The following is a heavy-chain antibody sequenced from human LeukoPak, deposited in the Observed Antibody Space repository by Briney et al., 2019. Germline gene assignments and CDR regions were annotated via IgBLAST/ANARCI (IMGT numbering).Heavy chain of an antibody. CDR1: GFTFSSYT. V-gene: IGHV3-23*01. Sequence: GGSRRLSWAASGFTFSSYTMTWVRQAPEKGLGWVSPISGGSRSIYYADSVKGRFTISRDNSKNTLYLQMNGLRVEDTAVYYCAKSPHCSTTSCLFDSWGQGTLVTVSS. CDR2: ISGGSRSI. J-gene: IGHJ4*02. D-gene: IGHD2-2*01. CDR3: AKSPHCSTTSCLFDS.